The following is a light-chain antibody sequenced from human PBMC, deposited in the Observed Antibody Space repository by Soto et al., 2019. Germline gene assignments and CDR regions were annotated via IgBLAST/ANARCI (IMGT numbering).Light chain of an antibody. CDR2: TNH. CDR3: AAWDDSLNGWV. J-gene: IGLJ3*02. CDR1: NSNIGRNT. V-gene: IGLV1-44*01. Sequence: QTVVTQPPSASGTPGQRVTISCSGSNSNIGRNTVNWYQQLPGTAPKLLIYTNHQLPSGVPDRFSGSRSGTSASLAISGLQSEDEADYYCAAWDDSLNGWVFGGGTKLTVL.